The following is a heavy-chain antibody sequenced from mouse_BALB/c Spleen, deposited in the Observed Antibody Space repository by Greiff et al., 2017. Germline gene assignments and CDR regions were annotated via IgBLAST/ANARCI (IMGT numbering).Heavy chain of an antibody. CDR1: GFSLTSYG. J-gene: IGHJ3*01. CDR2: IWAGGST. D-gene: IGHD3-2*01. Sequence: VQLQESGPGLVAPSQSLSITCTASGFSLTSYGVHWVRQPPGKGLEWLGVIWAGGSTNYNSALMSRLSISKDNSKSQVFLKMNSLQTDDTAMYYCARIKTARATSYWGQGTLVTVSA. V-gene: IGHV2-9*02. CDR3: ARIKTARATSY.